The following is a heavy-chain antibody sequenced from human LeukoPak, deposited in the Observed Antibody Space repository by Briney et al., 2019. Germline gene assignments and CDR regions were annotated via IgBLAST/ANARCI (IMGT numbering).Heavy chain of an antibody. CDR1: GFTFSSYG. J-gene: IGHJ4*02. D-gene: IGHD3-10*01. CDR2: ISYDGSNK. V-gene: IGHV3-30*18. Sequence: GGSLRLSCAASGFTFSSYGMHWVRQAPGKGLEWVAVISYDGSNKYYADSVKGRFTISRDNSKNTLYLQMNSLRAEDTAVYYCAKGTMVRGAPYDYWGKGTLVTVSS. CDR3: AKGTMVRGAPYDY.